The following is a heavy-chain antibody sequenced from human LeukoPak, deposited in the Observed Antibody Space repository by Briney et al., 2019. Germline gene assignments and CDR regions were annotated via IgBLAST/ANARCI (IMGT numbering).Heavy chain of an antibody. CDR1: GGSFSGYY. D-gene: IGHD4-11*01. CDR2: INYSGST. CDR3: ARGGITYRLFDY. V-gene: IGHV4-34*01. J-gene: IGHJ4*02. Sequence: SETLSLTCAVYGGSFSGYYWGWIRQPPGKGLEWIGSINYSGSTYYNPSLKSRVTISVDTSKNQFSLKLSSVTAADTAVYYCARGGITYRLFDYWGQGTLVTVSS.